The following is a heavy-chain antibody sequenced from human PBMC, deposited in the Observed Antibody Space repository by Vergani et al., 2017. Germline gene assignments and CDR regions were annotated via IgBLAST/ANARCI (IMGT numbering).Heavy chain of an antibody. CDR2: ISGSSSYI. D-gene: IGHD4-17*01. CDR1: GFTFSSYS. Sequence: EVQLVESGGGLVKPGGSLRLSCAASGFTFSSYSMNWVRQAPGKGLEWVSSISGSSSYIYYADSVKGRFTISRDSAKNSLYLQMDSLRAEDTAVYYCARDYYGDRXFDYWGQGTLVTVSS. J-gene: IGHJ4*02. V-gene: IGHV3-21*01. CDR3: ARDYYGDRXFDY.